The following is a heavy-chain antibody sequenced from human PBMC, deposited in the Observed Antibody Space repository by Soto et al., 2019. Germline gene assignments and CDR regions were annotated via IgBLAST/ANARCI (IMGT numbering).Heavy chain of an antibody. CDR3: AREGYYGSGSYRPEYYFDY. CDR1: GFTFSSYS. Sequence: GGSLRLSCAASGFTFSSYSMNWVRQAPGKGLEWVSYISSSSSTIYYADSVKGRFTISRDNAKNSLYLQMNSLRDEDTAVYYCAREGYYGSGSYRPEYYFDYWGQGTLVTVSS. V-gene: IGHV3-48*02. D-gene: IGHD3-10*01. CDR2: ISSSSSTI. J-gene: IGHJ4*02.